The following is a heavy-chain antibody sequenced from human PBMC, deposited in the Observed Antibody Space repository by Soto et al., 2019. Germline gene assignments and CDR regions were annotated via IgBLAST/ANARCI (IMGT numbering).Heavy chain of an antibody. D-gene: IGHD1-26*01. V-gene: IGHV3-48*01. J-gene: IGHJ4*02. CDR1: GFIFNSYS. CDR3: ASSASPDAY. Sequence: EVQLVESGGGLVQPGGSLRLSCVASGFIFNSYSMNWVRQAPGKGLGWISYINSGSTSVFYADSVKGRFTISRDNAKNSLYLQMNSLRAEDTAVYYCASSASPDAYWGQGTLVTVSS. CDR2: INSGSTSV.